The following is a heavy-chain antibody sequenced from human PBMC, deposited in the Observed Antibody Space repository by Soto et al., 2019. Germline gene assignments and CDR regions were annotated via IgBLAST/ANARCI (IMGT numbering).Heavy chain of an antibody. D-gene: IGHD4-17*01. CDR1: GFTVSSNY. V-gene: IGHV3-66*01. J-gene: IGHJ5*02. CDR3: ARDPSGMTSDWFDP. CDR2: IYSGGST. Sequence: GGSLRLSCAASGFTVSSNYMSWVRQAPGKGLEWVSVIYSGGSTYYADSVKGRFTISRDNSKNTLYLQMNSLRAEDTAVYYCARDPSGMTSDWFDPWGQGTLVTVSS.